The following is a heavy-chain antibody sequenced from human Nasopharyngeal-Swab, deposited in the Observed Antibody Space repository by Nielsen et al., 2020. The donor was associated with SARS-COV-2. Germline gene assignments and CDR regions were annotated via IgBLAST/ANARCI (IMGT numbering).Heavy chain of an antibody. CDR2: VTGSGSTT. J-gene: IGHJ3*02. V-gene: IGHV3-23*01. D-gene: IGHD3-3*01. CDR3: AKERHGVVIGVHAFDI. Sequence: GSLSLSCAASGFTFDSYAMNWVRQAQGQGMEWVSSVTGSGSTTKYADSVKGRLTTSRDNSKNTLYLQMHSLRAEDTAVYYCAKERHGVVIGVHAFDIWGQGTMVTVSS. CDR1: GFTFDSYA.